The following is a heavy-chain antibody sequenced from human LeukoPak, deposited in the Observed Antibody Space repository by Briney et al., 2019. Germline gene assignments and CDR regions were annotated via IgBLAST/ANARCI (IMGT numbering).Heavy chain of an antibody. CDR1: GYTFTSYG. J-gene: IGHJ4*02. D-gene: IGHD5-24*01. V-gene: IGHV1-18*01. Sequence: ASVKVSCKASGYTFTSYGISWVRQAPGQGLEWMGWISAYNSNTNYAQKLQGRVTMTTDTSTSTAYMELRSLRSDDTAVYYCARSATDDSYFDYWGQGTLVTVSS. CDR2: ISAYNSNT. CDR3: ARSATDDSYFDY.